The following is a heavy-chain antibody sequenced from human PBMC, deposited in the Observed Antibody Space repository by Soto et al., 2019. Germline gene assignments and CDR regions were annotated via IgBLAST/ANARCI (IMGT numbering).Heavy chain of an antibody. Sequence: QVQLVQSGAEVKKPGASVKVSCKASGYSFTSYDINWVRQATGQGLEWLGWMNPNSDNTAYAQKFQGRVTMTRNTSISTVYMELSSLRSDDTALYYCARAAAAGLVYWGQGTRVSVSS. CDR1: GYSFTSYD. V-gene: IGHV1-8*01. D-gene: IGHD6-13*01. CDR2: MNPNSDNT. CDR3: ARAAAAGLVY. J-gene: IGHJ4*02.